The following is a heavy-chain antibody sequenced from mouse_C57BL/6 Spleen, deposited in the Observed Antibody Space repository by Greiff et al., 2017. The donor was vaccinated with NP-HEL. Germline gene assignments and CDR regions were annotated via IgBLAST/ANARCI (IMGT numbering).Heavy chain of an antibody. D-gene: IGHD2-4*01. J-gene: IGHJ3*01. V-gene: IGHV5-4*01. CDR1: GFTFSSYA. CDR2: ISDGGSYT. Sequence: EVQLVESGGGLVKPGGSLKLSCAASGFTFSSYAMSWVRQTPEKRLEWVATISDGGSYTYYPDNVKGRFTISRDNAKNNLYLQMSHLKSEDTAMYYCARGGGYDYAWFAYWGQGTLVTVSA. CDR3: ARGGGYDYAWFAY.